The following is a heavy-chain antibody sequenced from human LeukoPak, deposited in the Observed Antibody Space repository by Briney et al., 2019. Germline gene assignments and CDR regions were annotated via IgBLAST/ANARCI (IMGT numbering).Heavy chain of an antibody. V-gene: IGHV4-39*01. D-gene: IGHD6-6*01. CDR2: IYYSGNT. CDR1: GGSISSSAYF. Sequence: PSETLSLTCTVSGGSISSSAYFWGWIRQPPGKGLEWIGSIYYSGNTYYNPSLKSRVTISVDPSKNQFALKLTSVTAADTAVYYCARPGNDYSGSSGYDFWGQGTLVTVSS. CDR3: ARPGNDYSGSSGYDF. J-gene: IGHJ4*02.